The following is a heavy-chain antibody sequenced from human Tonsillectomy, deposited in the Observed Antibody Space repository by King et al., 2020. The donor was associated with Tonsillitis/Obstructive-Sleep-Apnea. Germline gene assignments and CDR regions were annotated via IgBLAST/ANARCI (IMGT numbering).Heavy chain of an antibody. V-gene: IGHV3-23*04. J-gene: IGHJ4*02. CDR3: AKDPLASYYFDY. D-gene: IGHD6-13*01. CDR1: GFTFSTYA. CDR2: ISGSGGST. Sequence: VQLVESRGGLVQPGGSLRLSCAASGFTFSTYAMSWVRQAPGKGLEWVSAISGSGGSTYYADSVKGRFTISRDNSKNTLYLQMNSLRAEDTAVYYCAKDPLASYYFDYWGQGTLVTVSS.